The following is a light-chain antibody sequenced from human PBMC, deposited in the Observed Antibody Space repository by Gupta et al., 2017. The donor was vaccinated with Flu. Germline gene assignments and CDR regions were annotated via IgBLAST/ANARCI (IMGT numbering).Light chain of an antibody. CDR1: QSIGSS. CDR2: DAS. CDR3: QQYQNWPPWT. Sequence: NLFVSPGERATLACRARQSIGSSLAWYQQKPGQAPRLLIYDASTRAAGLPARFSGSGSGTEFSLTISSLHSEDFAVYYCQQYQNWPPWTFGPGTKVEI. J-gene: IGKJ1*01. V-gene: IGKV3-15*01.